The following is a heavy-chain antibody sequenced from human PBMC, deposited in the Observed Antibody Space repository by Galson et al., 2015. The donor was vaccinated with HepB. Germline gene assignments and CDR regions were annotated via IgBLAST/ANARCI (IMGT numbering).Heavy chain of an antibody. V-gene: IGHV3-33*06. Sequence: SLRLSCAASGITFSSYGMHWVRQAPGEGLEWVAVIWYDCSNKNYADSVKGRITITAYNSKNSLYLQMNSLGAEDTAVYNCAKPHYSSAYFQHWGQGTLVTVSS. CDR3: AKPHYSSAYFQH. D-gene: IGHD6-19*01. J-gene: IGHJ1*01. CDR2: IWYDCSNK. CDR1: GITFSSYG.